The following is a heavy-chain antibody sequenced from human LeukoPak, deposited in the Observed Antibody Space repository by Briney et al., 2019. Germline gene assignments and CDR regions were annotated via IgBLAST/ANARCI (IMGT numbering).Heavy chain of an antibody. CDR1: GFAFSNYA. Sequence: GGSLRLSCAASGFAFSNYALHWVRQAPGKGLEWVAVISYDDTNKYYVDSVKGRFTISRDNSKNTLYLQMNSLRAEDTAVYYCAKRLRDGYNSPIDFWGQGTLVTVSS. D-gene: IGHD5-24*01. J-gene: IGHJ4*02. CDR3: AKRLRDGYNSPIDF. CDR2: ISYDDTNK. V-gene: IGHV3-30*04.